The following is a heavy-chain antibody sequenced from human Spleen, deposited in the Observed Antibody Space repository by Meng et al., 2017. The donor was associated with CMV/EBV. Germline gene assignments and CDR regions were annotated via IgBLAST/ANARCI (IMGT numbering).Heavy chain of an antibody. D-gene: IGHD6-6*01. CDR2: INTNTGNP. J-gene: IGHJ4*02. CDR1: GYTFTSYA. V-gene: IGHV7-4-1*01. Sequence: ASVKVSCKASGYTFTSYAKNWVRQAPGQGLEWMGWINTNTGNPTYAQGFTGQFVFSLDTSVSTAYLQIYNLKTEDTAVYYCARDMEYSSSSYFFDYWGQGTLVTVSS. CDR3: ARDMEYSSSSYFFDY.